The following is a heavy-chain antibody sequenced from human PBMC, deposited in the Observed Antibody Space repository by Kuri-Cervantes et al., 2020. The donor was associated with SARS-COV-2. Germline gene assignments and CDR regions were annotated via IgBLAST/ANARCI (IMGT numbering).Heavy chain of an antibody. D-gene: IGHD2-21*01. CDR3: ARGRVGVQDF. J-gene: IGHJ4*02. Sequence: GGSLRLSCAASGFNFSRTDMHWVRQAPGKGLEWVAITSYDGTSKYYADSVKGRFTISRDNSKNTLYLQMNNLRGDDTAVYFCARGRVGVQDFWGQGTLVTVSS. V-gene: IGHV3-30-3*01. CDR1: GFNFSRTD. CDR2: TSYDGTSK.